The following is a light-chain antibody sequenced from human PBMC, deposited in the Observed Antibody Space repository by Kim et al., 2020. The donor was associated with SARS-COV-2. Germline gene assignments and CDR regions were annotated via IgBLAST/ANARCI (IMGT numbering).Light chain of an antibody. CDR3: QQYNSWYT. CDR2: GAS. J-gene: IGKJ2*01. Sequence: EILMTQSPATLSVSPGERATLSCRASQSVSNNLAWYQQKLGQAPRLLVYGASTRATGIPARFSGSGFGTDFTLTISSLQSEDFAVYYCQQYNSWYTFGQGTKLE. V-gene: IGKV3-15*01. CDR1: QSVSNN.